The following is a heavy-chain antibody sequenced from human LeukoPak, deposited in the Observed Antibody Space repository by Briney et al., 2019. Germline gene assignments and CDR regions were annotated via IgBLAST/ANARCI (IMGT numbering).Heavy chain of an antibody. CDR3: AIPMIRGVISAFDI. Sequence: SETLSLTCSVSGGSISSGNYYWSWIRQHPGKGLEWIGYIYNSGSTFYNPSLKRRVTISVDTSKNYFSLKLRSVTAADTAVYYCAIPMIRGVISAFDIWGQGTMVAVSS. V-gene: IGHV4-31*03. CDR2: IYNSGST. CDR1: GGSISSGNYY. D-gene: IGHD3-10*01. J-gene: IGHJ3*02.